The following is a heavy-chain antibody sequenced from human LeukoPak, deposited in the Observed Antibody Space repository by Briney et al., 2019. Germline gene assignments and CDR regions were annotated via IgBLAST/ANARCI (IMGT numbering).Heavy chain of an antibody. J-gene: IGHJ4*02. CDR1: GGSISSSGYY. CDR3: ARGAAAAGFDY. Sequence: SETLSLTCTVSGGSISSSGYYWGWIRQPPGKGLEWIGYIYYSGSTNYNPSLKSRVTISVDTSKNQFSLKLSSVTAADTAVYYCARGAAAAGFDYWGQGTLVTVSS. CDR2: IYYSGST. V-gene: IGHV4-61*08. D-gene: IGHD6-13*01.